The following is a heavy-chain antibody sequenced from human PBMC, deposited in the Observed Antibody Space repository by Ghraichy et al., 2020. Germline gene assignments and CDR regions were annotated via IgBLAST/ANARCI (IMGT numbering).Heavy chain of an antibody. CDR1: GFTFSRYG. Sequence: GGSLRLSCAASGFTFSRYGMPWVRPAPGQGLEWVAVTSYDGSNKFYGGSVQGRFTISRDNSKNTLYLQMNYLRPEDTAVYYCAKERDTSGYYSFRGDYYGMDVWGQGTPGTVPS. CDR3: AKERDTSGYYSFRGDYYGMDV. J-gene: IGHJ6*02. CDR2: TSYDGSNK. D-gene: IGHD3-22*01. V-gene: IGHV3-30*18.